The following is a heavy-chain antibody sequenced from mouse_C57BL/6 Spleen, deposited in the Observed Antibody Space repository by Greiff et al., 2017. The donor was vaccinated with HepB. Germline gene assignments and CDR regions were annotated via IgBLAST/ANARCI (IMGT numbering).Heavy chain of an antibody. Sequence: VQLQQSGPELVKPGASVKISCKASGYAFSSSWMNWVKQRPGKGLEWIGRIYPGDGDTNYNGKFKGKATMTADKSSSTAYMQLSSLTSEDSAVYFCARWGGEGDYFDYWGQGTTLTVSS. V-gene: IGHV1-82*01. CDR1: GYAFSSSW. CDR2: IYPGDGDT. CDR3: ARWGGEGDYFDY. J-gene: IGHJ2*01. D-gene: IGHD1-1*02.